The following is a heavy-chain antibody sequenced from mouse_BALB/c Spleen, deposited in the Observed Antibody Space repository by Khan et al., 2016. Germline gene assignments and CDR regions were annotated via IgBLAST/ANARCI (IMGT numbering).Heavy chain of an antibody. D-gene: IGHD1-1*02. CDR3: AKGIWSYYLALDY. Sequence: VKLEVSGPGLVAPSQSLSITCTVSGFSLTDYGVSWIRQPPGKGLEWLGVIWGGGSTYYNSALKSRLSISKDNSKSQDFLKMNSLQTDDTAMYCCAKGIWSYYLALDYWGQGTSVTVSS. CDR1: GFSLTDYG. V-gene: IGHV2-6-5*01. J-gene: IGHJ4*01. CDR2: IWGGGST.